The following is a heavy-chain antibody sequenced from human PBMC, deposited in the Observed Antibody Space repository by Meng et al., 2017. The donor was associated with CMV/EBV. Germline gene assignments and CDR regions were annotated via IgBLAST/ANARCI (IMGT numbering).Heavy chain of an antibody. J-gene: IGHJ6*02. D-gene: IGHD4-11*01. V-gene: IGHV3-30*04. CDR1: GFTFSSYA. CDR2: ISYDGSNK. Sequence: GESLKISCAASGFTFSSYAMHWVRQAPGKGLEWVAVISYDGSNKYYADSVKGRFTISRDNSKNTLYLQMNSLRAEDTAVYYCARRGDDYRNYYYGMDVWGQGTTVTSP. CDR3: ARRGDDYRNYYYGMDV.